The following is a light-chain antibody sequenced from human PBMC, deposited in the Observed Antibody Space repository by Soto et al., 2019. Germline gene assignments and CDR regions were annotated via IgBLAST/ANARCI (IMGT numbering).Light chain of an antibody. CDR3: QSYDSSLSAVV. Sequence: QSALTQPPSVSGALGQRVTISCTGSSSNIGAPYDVHWYQHLPGTAPKLLIYGNINRPSGVPDRFSGSKSGTSASLAITGLQAEDEGDYYCQSYDSSLSAVVFGGGTKLTVL. V-gene: IGLV1-40*01. CDR1: SSNIGAPYD. J-gene: IGLJ2*01. CDR2: GNI.